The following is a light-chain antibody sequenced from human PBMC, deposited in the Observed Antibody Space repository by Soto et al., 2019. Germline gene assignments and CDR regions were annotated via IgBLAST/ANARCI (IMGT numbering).Light chain of an antibody. Sequence: DIQMTQSPSTLSASIGDRVSITCRASQSIRSLLAWYQQKPGKAPKVVIYDASSLESGVPSRFSGSGSGTEFTLTISSLQPDDFATYYCQHNNGYSWTFGQGTKVDIK. V-gene: IGKV1-5*01. CDR2: DAS. J-gene: IGKJ1*01. CDR3: QHNNGYSWT. CDR1: QSIRSL.